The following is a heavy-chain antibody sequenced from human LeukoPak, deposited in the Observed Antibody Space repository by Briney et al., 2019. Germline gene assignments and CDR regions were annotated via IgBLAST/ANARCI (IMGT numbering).Heavy chain of an antibody. CDR3: ARGRSNSDY. V-gene: IGHV4-59*01. D-gene: IGHD3/OR15-3a*01. J-gene: IGHJ4*02. CDR2: VYYSGST. CDR1: GGSLSDYY. Sequence: SETLSLTCTVSGGSLSDYYWSWIRQPPGKGLESIGYVYYSGSTHYNPSLKSRVTISVDTSKNQFSLKLSSVTAADTAVYYCARGRSNSDYWGQGTLVTVSS.